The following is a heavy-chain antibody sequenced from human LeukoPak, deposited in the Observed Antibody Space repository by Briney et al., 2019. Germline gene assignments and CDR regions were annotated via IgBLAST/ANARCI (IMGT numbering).Heavy chain of an antibody. Sequence: GSLRLSCAASGFTFSSYWMSWVRQAPGKGLEWVANIKQDGSEEYYVDSVKGRFTISRDNAKNSLYLQMNSLRAEDTAVYYCARDPGVTVTRSENWFDPWGQGTLVTVSS. CDR3: ARDPGVTVTRSENWFDP. J-gene: IGHJ5*02. CDR1: GFTFSSYW. D-gene: IGHD4-17*01. V-gene: IGHV3-7*01. CDR2: IKQDGSEE.